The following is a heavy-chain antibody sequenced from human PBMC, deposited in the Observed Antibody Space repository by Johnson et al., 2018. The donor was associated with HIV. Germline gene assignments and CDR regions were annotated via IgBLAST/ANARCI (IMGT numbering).Heavy chain of an antibody. CDR3: AKALGWELSI. Sequence: VQLVESGGGLVQPGGSLRLSCVASGLIFSRSWIHWVRQAPGKGLVWVSRTNSDGSTTNYADSVKGRFTISSDNSKNTLYLQMNSLRAEDTAVYYCAKALGWELSIWGQGTMVTVSS. V-gene: IGHV3-74*01. CDR2: TNSDGSTT. CDR1: GLIFSRSW. D-gene: IGHD1-26*01. J-gene: IGHJ3*02.